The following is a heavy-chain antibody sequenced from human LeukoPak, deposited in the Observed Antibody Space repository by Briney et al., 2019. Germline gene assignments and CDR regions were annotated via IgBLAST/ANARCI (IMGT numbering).Heavy chain of an antibody. D-gene: IGHD3-10*01. CDR1: GFTFSDYY. J-gene: IGHJ3*02. Sequence: GGSLRLSCAASGFTFSDYYMSWIRQAPGKGLEWVSYISSSSSYTNYADSVKGRFTISRDNAKNSLYLQMNSLRAEDTAVYYCARDPAMVRGGNAFDIWGQGTMVTVS. CDR3: ARDPAMVRGGNAFDI. CDR2: ISSSSSYT. V-gene: IGHV3-11*05.